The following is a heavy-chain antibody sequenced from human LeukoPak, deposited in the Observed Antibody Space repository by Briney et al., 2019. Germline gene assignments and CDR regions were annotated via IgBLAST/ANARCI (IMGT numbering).Heavy chain of an antibody. CDR1: GFTFSSYA. V-gene: IGHV3-23*01. CDR3: AKNYGDYVLDY. D-gene: IGHD4-17*01. Sequence: VGSLRLSCAVSGFTFSSYAMSWVGQAPAKGRGWVSAVSGSSGSTSYADSVKGRFTISRYNSKNTLYLQMNSLRAEDTAVYYCAKNYGDYVLDYWGQGTPVTVSS. CDR2: VSGSSGST. J-gene: IGHJ4*02.